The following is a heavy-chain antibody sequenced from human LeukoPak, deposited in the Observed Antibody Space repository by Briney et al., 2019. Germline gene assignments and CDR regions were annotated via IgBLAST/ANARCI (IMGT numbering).Heavy chain of an antibody. CDR2: ISWNSGSI. V-gene: IGHV3-9*01. Sequence: GGSLRLSCAASGFTFDDYAMHWVRQAPGKGLEWVSGISWNSGSISYADSVKGRFTISRDNAKNSLYLQMNSLRAEDTALYYCASDRRYGYFDYWGQGTLVTVSS. CDR3: ASDRRYGYFDY. D-gene: IGHD1-1*01. CDR1: GFTFDDYA. J-gene: IGHJ4*02.